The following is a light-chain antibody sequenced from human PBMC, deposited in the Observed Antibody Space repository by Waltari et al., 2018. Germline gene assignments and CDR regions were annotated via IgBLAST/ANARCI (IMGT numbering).Light chain of an antibody. J-gene: IGKJ4*01. CDR1: QSVNTY. CDR3: QERSNWPGGS. V-gene: IGKV3-11*01. Sequence: ETVLTQSPATLSWSPGESATLPSRASQSVNTYLAWYQQKPGQAPRLLIYDASNRATGIPARFVGSGSGTDFTLTISSLEAEDFAVYYCQERSNWPGGSFGGGTKVDIK. CDR2: DAS.